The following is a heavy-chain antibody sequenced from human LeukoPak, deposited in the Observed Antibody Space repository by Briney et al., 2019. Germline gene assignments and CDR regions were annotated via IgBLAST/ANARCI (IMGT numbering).Heavy chain of an antibody. J-gene: IGHJ6*02. CDR3: GRGYGMGV. CDR2: MTLNSGRT. CDR1: GYTSTNFD. V-gene: IGHV1-8*01. Sequence: ASAKVFCKVSGYTSTNFDINWVRHAPGQGSQWMAWMTLNSGRTGYRRESQGRATMTTDTSTNTAYMEPSSLRSDDPAVYYCGRGYGMGVQGQVATGIAS.